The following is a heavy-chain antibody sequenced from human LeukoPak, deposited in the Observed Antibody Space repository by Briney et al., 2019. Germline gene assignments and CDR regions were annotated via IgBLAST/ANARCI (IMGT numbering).Heavy chain of an antibody. CDR3: ARGPAGYN. J-gene: IGHJ4*02. Sequence: GGSLRLSCAASGFTVSSNHMSWVRQAPGKGLEWVSVIYSGGSTDYADSVKGRFTTSRDNSKNTLYLQMNSLRAEDTAVYHCARGPAGYNWGQGTLVTVSS. V-gene: IGHV3-53*01. CDR2: IYSGGST. CDR1: GFTVSSNH. D-gene: IGHD1-1*01.